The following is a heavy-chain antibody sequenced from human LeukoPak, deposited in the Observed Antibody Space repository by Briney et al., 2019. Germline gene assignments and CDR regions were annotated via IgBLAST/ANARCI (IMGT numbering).Heavy chain of an antibody. CDR3: ARRPTYCSGGSCYRVDYYYGMDV. V-gene: IGHV1-2*02. Sequence: ASVRVSCTASGYTFTVYYMHWVRQAPGQGLEWMGWINPNSGGTNYAQKSQGRVTMTRDTSISTAYMELSSLRSEDTAVYYCARRPTYCSGGSCYRVDYYYGMDVWGQGTTVTVSS. CDR2: INPNSGGT. J-gene: IGHJ6*02. D-gene: IGHD2-15*01. CDR1: GYTFTVYY.